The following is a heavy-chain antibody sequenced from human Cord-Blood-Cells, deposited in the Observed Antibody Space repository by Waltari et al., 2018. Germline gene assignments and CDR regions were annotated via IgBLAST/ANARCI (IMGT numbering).Heavy chain of an antibody. CDR1: GYTFTGYY. Sequence: QVQLVQSGAEVKKPGASVKVSCKASGYTFTGYYMHWVRQAPGQGLEWRGWINTNMGGTNYAQKFKGRVTMTRDTSISTAYMELSRLRSDDTAVYYCARGVDCSSTSCYNWFDPWGQGTLVTVSS. V-gene: IGHV1-2*02. CDR3: ARGVDCSSTSCYNWFDP. J-gene: IGHJ5*02. CDR2: INTNMGGT. D-gene: IGHD2-2*01.